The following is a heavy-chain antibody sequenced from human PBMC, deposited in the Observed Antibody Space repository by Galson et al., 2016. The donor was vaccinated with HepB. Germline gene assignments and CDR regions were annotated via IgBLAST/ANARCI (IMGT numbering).Heavy chain of an antibody. J-gene: IGHJ6*02. CDR3: ASDRVSGDFWSGYYTGSGMDV. Sequence: SLRLSCAASGFTFSSYSMNWVRQAPGKGLEWVSYIRSSSSTIYYADSAKGRFTISRDNAKNSLYLQMNSLRGEDTAVYYCASDRVSGDFWSGYYTGSGMDVWGQGTTVTVSS. D-gene: IGHD3-3*01. CDR2: IRSSSSTI. V-gene: IGHV3-48*01. CDR1: GFTFSSYS.